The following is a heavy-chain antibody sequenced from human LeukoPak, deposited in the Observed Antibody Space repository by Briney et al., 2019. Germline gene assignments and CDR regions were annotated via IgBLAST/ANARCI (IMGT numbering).Heavy chain of an antibody. V-gene: IGHV3-53*01. D-gene: IGHD2-15*01. Sequence: GGSLRLFCAASGIAVSSNYMNWLRQARGKGLECVSFMYSGGNTYYADSVKGRFTISRDNSKNTLYLQMNSLRAEDTAVYYCASHRGPANGSGDYYYMDVWGKGTTVTVSS. CDR2: MYSGGNT. CDR1: GIAVSSNY. J-gene: IGHJ6*03. CDR3: ASHRGPANGSGDYYYMDV.